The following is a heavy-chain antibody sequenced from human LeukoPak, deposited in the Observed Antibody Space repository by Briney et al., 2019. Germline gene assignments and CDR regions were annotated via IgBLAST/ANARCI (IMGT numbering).Heavy chain of an antibody. CDR3: ARVLSGSWDWFDP. CDR1: GSPFSNYW. Sequence: GSLRLSCAASGSPFSNYWMHWVRQAPGEGLVWVSRINTDGSRITYADSVKGRFTISRDNAMNTVYLQMNSLRAEDTAVYYCARVLSGSWDWFDPWGQGTLVTVSS. CDR2: INTDGSRI. J-gene: IGHJ5*02. D-gene: IGHD3-22*01. V-gene: IGHV3-74*01.